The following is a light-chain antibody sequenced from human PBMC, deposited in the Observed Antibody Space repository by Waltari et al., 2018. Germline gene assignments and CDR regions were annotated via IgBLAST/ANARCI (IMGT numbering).Light chain of an antibody. CDR3: QQRTHSLT. V-gene: IGKV2-28*01. J-gene: IGKJ4*01. Sequence: DIVMTQSPLSLPVTPGEPASISCRSSQSLLHSNGYNYLDWYLQKPGQSPQLLIYLGSNRASGVPDRFSGSGSGTDFILTISSLEPEDFAVYYCQQRTHSLTFGGGTKVEIK. CDR1: QSLLHSNGYNY. CDR2: LGS.